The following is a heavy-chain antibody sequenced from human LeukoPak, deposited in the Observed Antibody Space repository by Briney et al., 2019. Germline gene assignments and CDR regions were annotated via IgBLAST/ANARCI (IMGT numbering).Heavy chain of an antibody. D-gene: IGHD2-2*01. Sequence: GGSLRLSCAASGFTFSSYAMSWVRQAPGKGLEWVSAISGSGGSTYYADSVKGRFTISRDNSKNTLYLQMNSLRAEDTAVYYCANCGQPLHCLAPPDYWGQGPLVTVSA. CDR1: GFTFSSYA. V-gene: IGHV3-23*01. J-gene: IGHJ4*02. CDR2: ISGSGGST. CDR3: ANCGQPLHCLAPPDY.